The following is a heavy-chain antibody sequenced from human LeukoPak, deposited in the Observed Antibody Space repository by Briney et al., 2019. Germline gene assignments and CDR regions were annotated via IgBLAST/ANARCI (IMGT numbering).Heavy chain of an antibody. CDR3: VRGDSRDY. V-gene: IGHV3-7*04. D-gene: IGHD3-22*01. J-gene: IGHJ4*02. Sequence: GRSLRLSCAASGFTFSSYGMHWVRQAPGKGLEWVANIKDDGSDKYYVDSVKGRFSISKDNAKNSLYLQLNSLRAEDSAVYYCVRGDSRDYWGQGTLITVSS. CDR1: GFTFSSYG. CDR2: IKDDGSDK.